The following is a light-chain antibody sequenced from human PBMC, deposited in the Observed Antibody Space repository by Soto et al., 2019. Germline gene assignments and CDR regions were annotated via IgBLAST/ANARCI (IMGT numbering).Light chain of an antibody. V-gene: IGKV4-1*01. CDR2: WAS. Sequence: DILMTQSPDSLAVSLGDRATINCKYSQSVLYSSNNKNYLAWYQQKPGQPPKLLIYWASTRESGVPDRFSGSGSGTDFTLTISSLQAEDVAVYYCQQYYSTPQTFGQGTKVDIK. CDR1: QSVLYSSNNKNY. CDR3: QQYYSTPQT. J-gene: IGKJ1*01.